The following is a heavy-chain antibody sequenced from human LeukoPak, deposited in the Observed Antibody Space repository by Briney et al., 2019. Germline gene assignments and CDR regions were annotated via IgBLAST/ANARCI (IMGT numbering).Heavy chain of an antibody. J-gene: IGHJ4*02. V-gene: IGHV4-39*01. CDR2: IYYSGST. CDR1: GGSISSSSYY. CDR3: ARLDLRSYFDY. D-gene: IGHD3-16*01. Sequence: SETLSLTCTVSGGSISSSSYYWGWIRQPPGKGLEWIGSIYYSGSTYYNPSLKSRVIISVDTSKNQFSLKLSSVTAADTAVYYCARLDLRSYFDYWGQGTLVTVSS.